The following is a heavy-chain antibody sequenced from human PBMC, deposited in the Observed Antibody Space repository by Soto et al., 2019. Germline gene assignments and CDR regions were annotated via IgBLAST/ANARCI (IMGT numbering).Heavy chain of an antibody. CDR1: GFTFSSYA. D-gene: IGHD5-18*01. J-gene: IGHJ6*02. Sequence: GSLRLSCAASGFTFSSYAMHWVRQAPGKGLEWVAVISYDGSNKYYADSVKGRFTISRDNSKNTLYLQMNSLRAEDTAVYYCARDHFPWILFYGMDVWGQGTTVTVSS. CDR2: ISYDGSNK. CDR3: ARDHFPWILFYGMDV. V-gene: IGHV3-30-3*01.